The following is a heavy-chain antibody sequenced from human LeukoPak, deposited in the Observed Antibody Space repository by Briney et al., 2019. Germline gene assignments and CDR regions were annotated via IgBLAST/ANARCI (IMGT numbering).Heavy chain of an antibody. CDR3: AKDRRAMIIPTGGFD. V-gene: IGHV3-23*01. CDR1: GFTFSSYV. CDR2: VSGSATKT. J-gene: IGHJ4*02. D-gene: IGHD3-22*01. Sequence: GGSLRLSCAASGFTFSSYVMCWVRQAPGKGLGWVEGVSGSATKTYYADSVNGRFTISRDKSKNTLYLHMSSLRAEDTAVYYCAKDRRAMIIPTGGFDWGQGTLVTVSS.